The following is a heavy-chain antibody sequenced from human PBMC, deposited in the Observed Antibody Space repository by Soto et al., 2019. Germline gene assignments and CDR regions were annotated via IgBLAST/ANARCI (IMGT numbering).Heavy chain of an antibody. CDR2: INHSGST. D-gene: IGHD2-2*01. CDR1: GGSFSGYY. V-gene: IGHV4-34*01. J-gene: IGHJ6*02. CDR3: ARARARSSANPGGYYYYYGMDV. Sequence: SETLSLTCAVYGGSFSGYYWSWIRQPPGKGLEWIGEINHSGSTNYNPSLKSRVTISVDTSKNQFSLKLSSVTAADTAVYYCARARARSSANPGGYYYYYGMDVWGQGTTVTVS.